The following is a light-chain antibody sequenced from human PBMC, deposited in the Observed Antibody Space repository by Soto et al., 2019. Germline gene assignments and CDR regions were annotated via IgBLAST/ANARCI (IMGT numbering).Light chain of an antibody. J-gene: IGKJ3*01. CDR1: HDIGNS. CDR3: QKSDHLPL. Sequence: DIQMTQSPPSLSASVGDRVTITCQASHDIGNSLNWYQDKPGQAPKLVIYDAYNLETGVPSTFSGNGYGTDFTFIISSLRPEDIATYYCQKSDHLPLFGPGTKVDMK. CDR2: DAY. V-gene: IGKV1-33*01.